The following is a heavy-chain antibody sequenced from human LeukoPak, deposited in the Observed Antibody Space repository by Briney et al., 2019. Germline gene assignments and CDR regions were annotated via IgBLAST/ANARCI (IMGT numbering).Heavy chain of an antibody. V-gene: IGHV4-34*01. CDR2: INHSGST. J-gene: IGHJ3*02. CDR1: GGSFSAYC. Sequence: SETLSLTCAVYGGSFSAYCWSWIRQPPGKGLEWIGEINHSGSTNYNPSLKSRVNISVDTSKNQLSLKLSSVTAADTAVYYCARVSRLWYAWDIWGQGAMVTVSS. D-gene: IGHD2-15*01. CDR3: ARVSRLWYAWDI.